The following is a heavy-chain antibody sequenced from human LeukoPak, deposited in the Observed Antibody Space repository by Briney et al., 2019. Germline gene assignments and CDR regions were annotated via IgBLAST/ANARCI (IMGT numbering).Heavy chain of an antibody. CDR3: ARHFRGPGDWQQLIPFDY. CDR2: IYYSGST. J-gene: IGHJ4*02. V-gene: IGHV4-59*08. CDR1: GGSISSYY. Sequence: SETLSLTCSVSGGSISSYYWSWIRQPPGKGLEWIGYIYYSGSTNYNPSLKSRVTMSVDTSKNQFSLKLTSVTAADTAVYYCARHFRGPGDWQQLIPFDYWGQGTLVTVSS. D-gene: IGHD6-13*01.